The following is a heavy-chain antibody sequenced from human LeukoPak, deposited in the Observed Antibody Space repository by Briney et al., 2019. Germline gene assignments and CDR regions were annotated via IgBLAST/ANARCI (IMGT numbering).Heavy chain of an antibody. V-gene: IGHV3-21*01. CDR2: ISSSSSYI. Sequence: GGSLRLSCEASGFTFSSHSMNWVRQAPGKGLEWVSCISSSSSYIYYADSVKGRFTVSRDNAKNSLYLQMNGLRAEDTAVYYCARDERVGYFDYWGQGSLVTVSS. J-gene: IGHJ4*02. D-gene: IGHD2-15*01. CDR3: ARDERVGYFDY. CDR1: GFTFSSHS.